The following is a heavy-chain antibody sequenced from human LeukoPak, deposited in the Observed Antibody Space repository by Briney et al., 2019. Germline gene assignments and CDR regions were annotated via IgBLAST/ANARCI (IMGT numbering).Heavy chain of an antibody. CDR1: GGSISSYY. Sequence: SETLSLTCTVSGGSISSYYWSWIRQPPGKGLEWIGYIYYSGSTNYNPSLKSRVTISVDTSKNQFSLKLSSVTAAGTAVYYCASIAGAGTGWFDPWGQGTLVTVSS. CDR2: IYYSGST. J-gene: IGHJ5*02. V-gene: IGHV4-59*08. CDR3: ASIAGAGTGWFDP. D-gene: IGHD6-13*01.